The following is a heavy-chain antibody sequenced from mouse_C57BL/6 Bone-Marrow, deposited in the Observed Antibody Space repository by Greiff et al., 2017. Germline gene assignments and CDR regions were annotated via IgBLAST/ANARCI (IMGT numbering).Heavy chain of an antibody. Sequence: EVQLQQSGPVLVKPGASVKMSCKASGYTFTDYYMNWVKQSHGKSLEWIGVINPYNGGTSYNQKFKGKATLTVDKSSSTAYMELNSLTSEDSAVYYCARRDGYDGAYWGKGALVTVSA. CDR3: ARRDGYDGAY. CDR1: GYTFTDYY. D-gene: IGHD2-2*01. V-gene: IGHV1-19*01. CDR2: INPYNGGT. J-gene: IGHJ3*01.